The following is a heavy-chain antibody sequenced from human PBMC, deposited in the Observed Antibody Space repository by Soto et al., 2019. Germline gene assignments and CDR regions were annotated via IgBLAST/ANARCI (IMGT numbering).Heavy chain of an antibody. CDR3: ALGGYNYGRPLDF. J-gene: IGHJ4*02. V-gene: IGHV4-59*02. CDR2: IYHSGKT. CDR1: GGSVSSYH. Sequence: PSETLSLTCSASGGSVSSYHYNWIRQAPGKGLEWLGYIYHSGKTFYNPALTGRVSMSLDTSKNQFSLTLNSVTAADTGLYFCALGGYNYGRPLDFWGQGTLVTVSS. D-gene: IGHD5-18*01.